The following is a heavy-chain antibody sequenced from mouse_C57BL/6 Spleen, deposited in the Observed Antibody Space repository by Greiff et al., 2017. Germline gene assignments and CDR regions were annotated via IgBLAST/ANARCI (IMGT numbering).Heavy chain of an antibody. Sequence: EVQLQESGPELVKPGASVKISCTASGYSFTGYYMNWVKQSPEKSLEWIGEINPSTGGTTYKQKFKAKATVTVDKSSSTAYLQLKSLTSEGSAVDYCANDDYDGGAMDYWGQGTSVTVSS. CDR2: INPSTGGT. D-gene: IGHD2-4*01. J-gene: IGHJ4*01. CDR3: ANDDYDGGAMDY. CDR1: GYSFTGYY. V-gene: IGHV1-42*01.